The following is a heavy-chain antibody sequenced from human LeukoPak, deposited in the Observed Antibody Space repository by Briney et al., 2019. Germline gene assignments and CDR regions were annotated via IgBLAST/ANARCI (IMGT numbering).Heavy chain of an antibody. V-gene: IGHV1-2*02. CDR2: INPNSGGT. D-gene: IGHD2-2*01. J-gene: IGHJ6*03. CDR1: GYTFTGYY. Sequence: ASVKVSCKASGYTFTGYYMHWVRQAPGQGLEWMGWINPNSGGTNYAQKFQGRVTMTRDTSISTAYMELSRLRSDDTAVYYCARGDVGTEYQLLPLSNYYMDVWGKGTTVTVSS. CDR3: ARGDVGTEYQLLPLSNYYMDV.